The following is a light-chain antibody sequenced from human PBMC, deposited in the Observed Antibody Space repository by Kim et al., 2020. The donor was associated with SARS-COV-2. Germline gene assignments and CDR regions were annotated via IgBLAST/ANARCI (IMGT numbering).Light chain of an antibody. J-gene: IGLJ1*01. CDR3: GTWDTSLSAGVPYV. CDR2: TI. CDR1: SSKIGNNS. Sequence: QSVLTQPPSVSAAPGQKVTISCSGSSSKIGNNSVSWYQEVPGTAPKNSSFMTIISDPQGFLSATSATLGITGLQTGDEADYFCGTWDTSLSAGVPYVFGSGTKVTVL. V-gene: IGLV1-51*01.